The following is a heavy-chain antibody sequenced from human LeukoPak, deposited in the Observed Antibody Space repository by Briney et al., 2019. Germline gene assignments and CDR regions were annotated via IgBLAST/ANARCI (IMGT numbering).Heavy chain of an antibody. CDR2: IKSKTDGGTT. CDR3: TTDIAVARHVGFAYY. CDR1: GFTFSNAW. Sequence: PAGSLRLSCAASGFTFSNAWMSWVRPAPGRGREWVGRIKSKTDGGTTDYAAPVKGRFTISRDDSKNTLYLQMNSLKTEDTAVYYCTTDIAVARHVGFAYYWAQRTLGTVSS. V-gene: IGHV3-15*01. J-gene: IGHJ4*01. D-gene: IGHD6-19*01.